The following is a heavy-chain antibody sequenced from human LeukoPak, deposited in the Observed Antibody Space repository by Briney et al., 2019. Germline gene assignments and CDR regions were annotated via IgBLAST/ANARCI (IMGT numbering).Heavy chain of an antibody. CDR3: ARERPPGDSSSWFLEGYFDI. J-gene: IGHJ4*02. V-gene: IGHV1-69*05. Sequence: ASVKVSCKASGGTFSSYATTWVRQAPGQGLEWMGRIIPIFGIANYAQKFQGRVTITTDESTSTAYMELSTLRSDDTAVYYCARERPPGDSSSWFLEGYFDIWGQGTLVTVSS. CDR1: GGTFSSYA. D-gene: IGHD6-13*01. CDR2: IIPIFGIA.